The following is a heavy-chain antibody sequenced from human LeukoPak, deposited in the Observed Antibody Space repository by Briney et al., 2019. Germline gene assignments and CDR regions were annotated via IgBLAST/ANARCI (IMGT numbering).Heavy chain of an antibody. V-gene: IGHV4-39*01. Sequence: SETLSLTCTVSGGSISSSSYYWGWIRQPPGKGLEWIGSIYYSGSTYYNPSLKSRVTISVDTSKSQFSLKLSSVTAADTAVYYCARHVRDYYDSSGYDYWGQGTLVTVSS. CDR3: ARHVRDYYDSSGYDY. CDR1: GGSISSSSYY. J-gene: IGHJ4*02. CDR2: IYYSGST. D-gene: IGHD3-22*01.